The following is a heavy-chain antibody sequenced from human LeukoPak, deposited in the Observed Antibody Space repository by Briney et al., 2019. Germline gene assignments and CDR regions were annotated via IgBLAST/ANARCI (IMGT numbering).Heavy chain of an antibody. V-gene: IGHV4-59*01. CDR1: GGSISSYY. Sequence: SETLSLTCTVSGGSISSYYWSWIRQPPGKGLEWIGYIYYSGSTNYNPSLKSRVTISVDTSKNQCSLKLSSVTAADTAVYYCARVSDYYYGMDVWGQGTTVTVSS. CDR2: IYYSGST. CDR3: ARVSDYYYGMDV. J-gene: IGHJ6*02.